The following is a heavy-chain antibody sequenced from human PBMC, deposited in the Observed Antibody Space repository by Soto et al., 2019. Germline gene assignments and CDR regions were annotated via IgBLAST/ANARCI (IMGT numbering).Heavy chain of an antibody. D-gene: IGHD6-6*01. Sequence: PSETLSLTCTVSGGSISSYYWSWIRQPPGKGLEWIGYIYYSGSTNYNPSLKSRVTISVDTSKNQFSLKLSSVTAADTAVYYCAREKVSSSIAARAGLGMDVWGQGTTVTVSS. CDR2: IYYSGST. J-gene: IGHJ6*02. V-gene: IGHV4-59*01. CDR1: GGSISSYY. CDR3: AREKVSSSIAARAGLGMDV.